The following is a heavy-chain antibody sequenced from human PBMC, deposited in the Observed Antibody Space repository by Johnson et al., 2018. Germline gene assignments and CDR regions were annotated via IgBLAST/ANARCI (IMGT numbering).Heavy chain of an antibody. J-gene: IGHJ3*02. D-gene: IGHD1-7*01. V-gene: IGHV3-30-3*01. CDR3: TREARGTTGTFDI. CDR1: GFTFSSYT. CDR2: ILYDGTKK. Sequence: QVQLVQSGGGVVQXGRSLRLSCAASGFTFSSYTMHWVRQAPGKGLEWVAVILYDGTKKYYADSVKGLFTISRDNFKNTLYLQMNSLRREDASVYYCTREARGTTGTFDIWGQGAMVTVSS.